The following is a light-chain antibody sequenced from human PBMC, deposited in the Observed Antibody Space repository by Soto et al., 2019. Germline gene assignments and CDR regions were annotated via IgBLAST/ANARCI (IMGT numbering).Light chain of an antibody. CDR1: QSVSTY. CDR2: GAS. V-gene: IGKV3-11*01. CDR3: HQRGTWPET. J-gene: IGKJ1*01. Sequence: IVLTQFPATLSLSPGERATLSCRASQSVSTYLAWYQQKPGQAPRLLIYGASNRATGIPARFSGSGSGTDFTLTIGSLEPEDSAVYYCHQRGTWPETFGQGTKV.